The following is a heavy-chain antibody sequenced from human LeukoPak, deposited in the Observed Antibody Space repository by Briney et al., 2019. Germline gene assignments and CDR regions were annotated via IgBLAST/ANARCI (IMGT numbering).Heavy chain of an antibody. CDR1: GFTVSSIH. CDR2: TYAGGNS. D-gene: IGHD3-22*01. CDR3: ARGGRGSAAVVAPRSFDI. Sequence: GGSLRLSCAASGFTVSSIHMVWVRQAPGKGLEWVSVTYAGGNSYYADSVKGRFIISRDISKNTLYLQMNSLRAEDSALYYCARGGRGSAAVVAPRSFDIWGQGTMVTVSS. V-gene: IGHV3-53*01. J-gene: IGHJ3*02.